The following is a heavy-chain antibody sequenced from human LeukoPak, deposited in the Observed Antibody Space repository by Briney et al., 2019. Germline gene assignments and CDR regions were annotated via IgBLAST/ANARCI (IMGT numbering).Heavy chain of an antibody. CDR1: GGSISIYY. V-gene: IGHV4-59*08. CDR3: ARRAPYSYAWSTFYY. Sequence: SETLSLTCTVSGGSISIYYWSWVRQPPGKGLEWVGYIYYSESTNYNPSLESRVTISVNKSTNQTFLTLMYGTTADTTAYYYARRAPYSYAWSTFYYWGQGTLVTVS. CDR2: IYYSEST. D-gene: IGHD5-18*01. J-gene: IGHJ4*02.